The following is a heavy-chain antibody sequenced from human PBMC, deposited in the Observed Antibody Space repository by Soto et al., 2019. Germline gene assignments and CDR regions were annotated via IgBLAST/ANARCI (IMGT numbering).Heavy chain of an antibody. D-gene: IGHD1-1*01. CDR2: ISHDRSNT. V-gene: IGHV3-30*18. CDR1: GFTFSSYA. CDR3: AKATRRHGILYAMDV. Sequence: GGSLRLSCAASGFTFSSYAMHWVRQAPGKGLEWVAVISHDRSNTYYSDSVKGRFTISRDNSKNTLSLQMNSLRPEDAAVYYCAKATRRHGILYAMDVWGQGTTVTVSS. J-gene: IGHJ6*02.